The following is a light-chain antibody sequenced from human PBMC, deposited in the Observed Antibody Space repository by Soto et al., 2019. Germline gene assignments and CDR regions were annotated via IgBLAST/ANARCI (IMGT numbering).Light chain of an antibody. Sequence: EIVLTQSPGTLSLSPGERATLSCRASQSVGSNYLAWYQQKPGQAPRLLIYGASSRATGIPERFSGSGSGTDFTLTISRLEPEDFAVYYWQHSGGSHAPFGEGTNVEIE. CDR1: QSVGSNY. CDR2: GAS. V-gene: IGKV3-20*01. J-gene: IGKJ4*01. CDR3: QHSGGSHAP.